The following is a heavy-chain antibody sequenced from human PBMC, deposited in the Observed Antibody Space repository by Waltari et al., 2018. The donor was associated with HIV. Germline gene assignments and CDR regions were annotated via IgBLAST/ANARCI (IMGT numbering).Heavy chain of an antibody. CDR1: GFSFGDFA. J-gene: IGHJ4*02. V-gene: IGHV3-49*05. CDR3: TRSSKLDY. Sequence: EVQLVEFGGGLVKPGRSLRLSCTGFGFSFGDFAISWFRRAPGKGLEWVGLIRSRIYGGATEYAASAKGRFTISRDDLKSVAYLQMNSLKTEDTAVYYCTRSSKLDYWGQGTLVTVSS. D-gene: IGHD4-4*01. CDR2: IRSRIYGGAT.